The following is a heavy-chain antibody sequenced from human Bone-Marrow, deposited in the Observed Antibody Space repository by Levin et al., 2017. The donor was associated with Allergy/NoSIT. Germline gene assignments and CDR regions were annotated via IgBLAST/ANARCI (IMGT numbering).Heavy chain of an antibody. CDR2: IYHDKSV. Sequence: SETLSLTCAVSGVSITNNNWWSWVRQPPGKGLEWIGEIYHDKSVNYNPSLKSRLSMSVDKSKNQFSLNLSSVAAADTAVYFCARSYGSGNSNFHPYFYMDVWGNGTAVTVSS. V-gene: IGHV4-4*02. CDR1: GVSITNNNW. D-gene: IGHD3-10*01. J-gene: IGHJ6*03. CDR3: ARSYGSGNSNFHPYFYMDV.